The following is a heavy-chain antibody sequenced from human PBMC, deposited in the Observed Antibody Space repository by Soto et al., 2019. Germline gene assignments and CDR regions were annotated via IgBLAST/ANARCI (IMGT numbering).Heavy chain of an antibody. CDR1: GLSFSTYA. J-gene: IGHJ5*02. D-gene: IGHD3-3*01. CDR2: ISGSGDST. CDR3: ARDAGLRVSYYDFWSGYASPINWFDP. V-gene: IGHV3-23*01. Sequence: GGSLRLSCAASGLSFSTYAMSWVRQAPGKGLEWVSVISGSGDSTYYADSVKGRFTISRDNSKNTLYLQMNSLRVEDTAVYYCARDAGLRVSYYDFWSGYASPINWFDPWGQGTLVTVSS.